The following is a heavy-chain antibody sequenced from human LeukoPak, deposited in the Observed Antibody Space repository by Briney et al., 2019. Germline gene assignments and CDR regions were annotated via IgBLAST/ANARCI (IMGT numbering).Heavy chain of an antibody. D-gene: IGHD3-10*01. CDR1: GGTFSSYA. V-gene: IGHV1-69*13. Sequence: SVKASCKASGGTFSSYAISWVRQAPGQGLEWMGGIIPIFGTANYAQKFQGRVTITADESTSTAYMELSSLRSEDTAVYYCARDRGVTNAFDIWGQGTMVTVSS. J-gene: IGHJ3*02. CDR3: ARDRGVTNAFDI. CDR2: IIPIFGTA.